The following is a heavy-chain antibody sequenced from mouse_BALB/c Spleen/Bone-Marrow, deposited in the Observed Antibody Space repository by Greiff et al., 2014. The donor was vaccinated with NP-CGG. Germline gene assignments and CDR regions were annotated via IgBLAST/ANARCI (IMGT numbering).Heavy chain of an antibody. CDR3: ARSNYVGYYAMDY. Sequence: VKLMESGGGLVQPGGSRKLSCAASGFTFSSFGIHWVRQAPEKGLEWVAYISSDSSTIYYADTVKGRFTISRDNPKNTLFLQMTSLRSEDTAMYYCARSNYVGYYAMDYWGQGTSVTVSS. V-gene: IGHV5-17*02. CDR1: GFTFSSFG. J-gene: IGHJ4*01. D-gene: IGHD1-1*01. CDR2: ISSDSSTI.